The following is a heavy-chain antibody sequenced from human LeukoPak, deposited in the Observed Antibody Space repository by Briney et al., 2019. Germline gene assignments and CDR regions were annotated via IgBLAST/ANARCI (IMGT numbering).Heavy chain of an antibody. CDR3: ARVDGYCSSTSCSDGIDHYSGMDV. V-gene: IGHV1-46*01. J-gene: IGHJ6*02. Sequence: ASVKVSCKASGYTFTSYYIHWVRQAPGQGLEWGGTINPSSGATIYAQKIQGRVTMPRDTSTSTVYMDLRGLRSADPALYYCARVDGYCSSTSCSDGIDHYSGMDVWGQGTTVTVSS. CDR1: GYTFTSYY. CDR2: INPSSGAT. D-gene: IGHD2-2*01.